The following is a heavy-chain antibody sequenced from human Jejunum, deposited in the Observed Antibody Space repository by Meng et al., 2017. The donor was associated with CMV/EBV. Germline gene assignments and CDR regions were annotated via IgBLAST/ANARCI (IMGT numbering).Heavy chain of an antibody. CDR2: VSYSGST. Sequence: QLQLQESGPXLVRPXXXLSLSCTVSGVSISTTPPYWGWIRQSPGKGLEWIGTVSYSGSTYYNPSFKSRVTISIDRSQNQFSLTLTSVTAADTAIYFCASDISSVLFYYWGQGILVTVSA. CDR3: ASDISSVLFYY. V-gene: IGHV4-39*07. CDR1: GVSISTTPPY. J-gene: IGHJ4*02. D-gene: IGHD2-2*01.